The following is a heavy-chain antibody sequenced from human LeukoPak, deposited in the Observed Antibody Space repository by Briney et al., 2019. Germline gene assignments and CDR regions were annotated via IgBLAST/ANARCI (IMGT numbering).Heavy chain of an antibody. CDR3: XXXXPVTNPYNWFDP. V-gene: IGHV4-34*01. D-gene: IGHD4-17*01. CDR2: INHSGST. CDR1: GGSFSGYY. J-gene: IGHJ5*02. Sequence: RPSETLSLTCAVYGGSFSGYYWSWIRQPPGKGLEWIGEINHSGSTNYNPSLKSRVTVSVDTSKNQFSLKLSSVTAADTAVYYCXXXXPVTNPYNWFDPWGQGTLVTVSS.